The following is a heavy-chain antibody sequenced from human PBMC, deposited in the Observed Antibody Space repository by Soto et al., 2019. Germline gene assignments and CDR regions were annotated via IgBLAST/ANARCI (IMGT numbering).Heavy chain of an antibody. CDR2: IYYSGST. D-gene: IGHD3-22*01. CDR1: GGSISSGGYY. CDR3: ARDQSHYYDSSGYYYEGGGYFDY. J-gene: IGHJ4*02. V-gene: IGHV4-31*03. Sequence: QVQLQESGPGLVKPSQTLSLTCTVSGGSISSGGYYWSWIRQHPGKGMEWIGYIYYSGSTYYNPCLKSRVTISVDTSKNQFSLKLSSVTAADTAVYYCARDQSHYYDSSGYYYEGGGYFDYWGQGTLVTVSS.